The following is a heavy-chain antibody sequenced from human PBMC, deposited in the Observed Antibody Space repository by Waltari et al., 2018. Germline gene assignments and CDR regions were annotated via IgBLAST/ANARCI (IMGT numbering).Heavy chain of an antibody. D-gene: IGHD3-10*01. CDR3: ARHSYFGSGSYSTLDP. CDR2: IYYSGNT. CDR1: GGSLRSYY. V-gene: IGHV4-59*08. J-gene: IGHJ5*02. Sequence: QVQLQESGPGLVKPSETLSLTCTVSGGSLRSYYWRWIRQPPGKGLEWIGYIYYSGNTNYIPSLKSRVTISIDTSKNQFSLKLSSVTAADTAVYYCARHSYFGSGSYSTLDPWGQGTLVTVSS.